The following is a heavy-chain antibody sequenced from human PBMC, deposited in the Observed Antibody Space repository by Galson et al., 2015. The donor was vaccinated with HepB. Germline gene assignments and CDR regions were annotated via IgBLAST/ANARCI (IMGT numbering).Heavy chain of an antibody. V-gene: IGHV3-23*01. CDR3: AKVFPEKTDGWYRQALYYFDS. D-gene: IGHD6-19*01. CDR2: IPPSGDNT. Sequence: SLRLSCAASGFTFSYYAMSWVRQAPGKGLEWISAIPPSGDNTYSADSMKGRFTISRDSSRNTLFLQMNNLRADDTAIYFCAKVFPEKTDGWYRQALYYFDSWGQGTRVTVSS. J-gene: IGHJ4*02. CDR1: GFTFSYYA.